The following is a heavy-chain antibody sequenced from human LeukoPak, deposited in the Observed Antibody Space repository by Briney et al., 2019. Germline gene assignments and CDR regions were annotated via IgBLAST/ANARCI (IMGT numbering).Heavy chain of an antibody. CDR2: ISSSSYI. J-gene: IGHJ3*02. D-gene: IGHD4-17*01. CDR1: GFTFSSYS. V-gene: IGHV3-21*01. CDR3: ARLRGTVTSRAFDI. Sequence: GGSLRLSCAASGFTFSSYSMNWVRQAPGKGLEWVSSISSSSYIYYADSVKGRFTISRDNAKNSLYLQMNSLRAEDTAVYYCARLRGTVTSRAFDIWGQGTMVTVSS.